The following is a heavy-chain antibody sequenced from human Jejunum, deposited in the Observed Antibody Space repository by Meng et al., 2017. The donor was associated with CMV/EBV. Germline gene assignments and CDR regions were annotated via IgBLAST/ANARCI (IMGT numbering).Heavy chain of an antibody. CDR2: IKFNSGGT. CDR3: VPYSGSSFRFDP. CDR1: GYTFTDYF. J-gene: IGHJ5*02. D-gene: IGHD5-12*01. Sequence: ASGYTFTDYFIQWMRQAPGQGLEWMGWIKFNSGGTNYAQKFQGRVTMTRDTSVSTAYMELNSLRSDDTAVYYCVPYSGSSFRFDPWGQGTQVTVSS. V-gene: IGHV1-2*02.